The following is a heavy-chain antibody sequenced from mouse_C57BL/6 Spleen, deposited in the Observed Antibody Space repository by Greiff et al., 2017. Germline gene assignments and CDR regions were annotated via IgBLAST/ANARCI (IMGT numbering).Heavy chain of an antibody. V-gene: IGHV2-3*01. CDR3: AKPASTMVTTGFAY. J-gene: IGHJ3*01. CDR1: GFSLTSYG. D-gene: IGHD2-2*01. CDR2: IWGDGST. Sequence: VQLQQSGPGLVAPSQCLSISCTVSGFSLTSYGVSWVRQPPGKGLEWLGVIWGDGSTNYHSAHISRLSISKDNSKSQVFLKLNSLQTDDTATYYCAKPASTMVTTGFAYWGQGTLVTVSA.